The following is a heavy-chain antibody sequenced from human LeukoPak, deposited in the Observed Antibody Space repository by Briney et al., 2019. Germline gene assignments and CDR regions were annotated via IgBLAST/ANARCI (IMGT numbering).Heavy chain of an antibody. CDR1: GFTFSSYE. Sequence: GGSLRLSCAASGFTFSSYEMNWVRQAPGKGLERVSYISSSGSTIYYADSVKGRFTISRDNAKNSLYMQMNSLRAEDTAVYYCARVDYCSGGSCYSDAFDIWGQGTMVTVSS. CDR2: ISSSGSTI. CDR3: ARVDYCSGGSCYSDAFDI. J-gene: IGHJ3*02. V-gene: IGHV3-48*03. D-gene: IGHD2-15*01.